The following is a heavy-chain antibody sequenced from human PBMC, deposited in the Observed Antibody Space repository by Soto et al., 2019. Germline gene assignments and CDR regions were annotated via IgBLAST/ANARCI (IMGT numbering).Heavy chain of an antibody. CDR3: ANSRGYYDSSGYWY. CDR1: GFTFSSYA. D-gene: IGHD3-22*01. CDR2: ISGSGGST. Sequence: GGSLRLSCAASGFTFSSYAMSWVRQAPGKGLEWVSAISGSGGSTYYADSVKGRFPISRDNSKNTLYLQMNSLRAEDTAVYYCANSRGYYDSSGYWYWGQGTLVTVSS. V-gene: IGHV3-23*01. J-gene: IGHJ4*02.